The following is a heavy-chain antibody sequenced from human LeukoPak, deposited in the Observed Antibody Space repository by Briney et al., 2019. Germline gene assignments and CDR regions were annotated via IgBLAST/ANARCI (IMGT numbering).Heavy chain of an antibody. J-gene: IGHJ4*02. D-gene: IGHD4-17*01. CDR3: AKDDGGSVTTTDFEY. CDR1: GFTVSNYA. CDR2: VTGRGGST. V-gene: IGHV3-23*01. Sequence: GGSLRLSCAAAGFTVSNYALSWVRQVPRKGLEWVSGVTGRGGSTYYAAPVKGRFTISRDNSKNTLYLQMNSLRAEDTAVYFCAKDDGGSVTTTDFEYWGQGTLVTVSS.